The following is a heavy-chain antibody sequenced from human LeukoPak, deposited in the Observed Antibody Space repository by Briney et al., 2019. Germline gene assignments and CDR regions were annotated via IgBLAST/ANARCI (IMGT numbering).Heavy chain of an antibody. CDR3: ARGEDGYNSFYYYYYMDV. V-gene: IGHV4-38-2*01. J-gene: IGHJ6*03. D-gene: IGHD5-24*01. Sequence: SETLSLTCAVSGYSISSGYYWGWIRPPPGKGLGWIGSIYHSGSTYYNPSLKSRVTISVDTSKNQFSLKLSSVTAADTAVYYCARGEDGYNSFYYYYYMDVWGKGTTVTVSS. CDR2: IYHSGST. CDR1: GYSISSGYY.